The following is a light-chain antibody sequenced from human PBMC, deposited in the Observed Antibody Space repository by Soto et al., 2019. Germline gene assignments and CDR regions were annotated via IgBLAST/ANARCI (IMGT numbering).Light chain of an antibody. Sequence: EIVLTQSPATLSLSPGERVTLSCRASQNVSTYLAWYQQKPGQAPRLLIYDASDRATGIPARFSGSGSGTDFTLTISSPEPEASAVYYCQQRTNSLTFGPGTKVDIK. CDR2: DAS. CDR1: QNVSTY. V-gene: IGKV3-11*01. CDR3: QQRTNSLT. J-gene: IGKJ3*01.